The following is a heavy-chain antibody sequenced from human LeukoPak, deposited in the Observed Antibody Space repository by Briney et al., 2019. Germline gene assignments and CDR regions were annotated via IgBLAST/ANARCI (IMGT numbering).Heavy chain of an antibody. J-gene: IGHJ6*02. V-gene: IGHV1-69*04. CDR3: AREHLAVIKYYYYYGMDV. CDR1: GGTFISYA. D-gene: IGHD3-22*01. Sequence: GASVKVSCKASGGTFISYAISWVRQAPGQGLEWMGRIIPILGIANYAQKFQGRVTITADKSTSTAYMEPSSLRSEDTAVYYCAREHLAVIKYYYYYGMDVWGQGTTVTVSS. CDR2: IIPILGIA.